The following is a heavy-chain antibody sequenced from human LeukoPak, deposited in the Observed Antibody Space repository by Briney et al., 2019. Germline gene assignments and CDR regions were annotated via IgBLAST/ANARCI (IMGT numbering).Heavy chain of an antibody. CDR3: ARSSYSSSWYVDY. CDR1: GFTFSSYS. CDR2: ISSSSSYI. J-gene: IGHJ4*02. D-gene: IGHD6-13*01. Sequence: PGGSPRLPCAASGFTFSSYSMNWVRQAPGKGLEWVSSISSSSSYIYYADSVKGRFTISRDNAKNSLYLQMNSLRAEDTAVYYCARSSYSSSWYVDYWGQGTLVTVSS. V-gene: IGHV3-21*01.